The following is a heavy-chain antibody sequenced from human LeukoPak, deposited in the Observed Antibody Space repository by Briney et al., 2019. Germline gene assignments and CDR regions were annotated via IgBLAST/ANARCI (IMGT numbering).Heavy chain of an antibody. CDR2: ISAYNGNT. V-gene: IGHV1-18*01. J-gene: IGHJ4*02. CDR1: GYTFTSYG. Sequence: ASVKVSCKASGYTFTSYGISWVRQAPGQGLEWMGWISAYNGNTNYAQKLQGRVTMTTDTSTSTAYMELRSLRSDDTAVYYCARGQPYYYDSSGYYYVDYWGQGTLVTVSS. CDR3: ARGQPYYYDSSGYYYVDY. D-gene: IGHD3-22*01.